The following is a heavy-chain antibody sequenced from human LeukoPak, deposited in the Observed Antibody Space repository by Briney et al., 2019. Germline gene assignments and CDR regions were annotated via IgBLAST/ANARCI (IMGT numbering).Heavy chain of an antibody. J-gene: IGHJ6*03. V-gene: IGHV3-33*06. CDR2: IWYDGSNK. CDR3: AKDGYSTYDFWSGYYAYYYYYYMDV. D-gene: IGHD3-3*01. CDR1: GFTFSSYG. Sequence: GGSLRLSCAASGFTFSSYGMHWVRQAPGKGLEWVAVIWYDGSNKYYADSVKGRFTISRDNSKSTLYLQMNSLRAEDTAVYYFAKDGYSTYDFWSGYYAYYYYYYMDVWGKGTTVTVSS.